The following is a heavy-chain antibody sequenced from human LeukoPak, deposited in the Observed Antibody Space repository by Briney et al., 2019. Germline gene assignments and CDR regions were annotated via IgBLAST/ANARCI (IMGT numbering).Heavy chain of an antibody. J-gene: IGHJ4*02. CDR1: GFTFSSYA. CDR3: ANGGLYAHYFDY. D-gene: IGHD2-2*02. Sequence: GGSLRLSCAASGFTFSSYAMSWVRQAPGKGLEWVLGISGSTYYADSVKGRFTISRDNSKNTLYLQMNSLRAEDTAVYYCANGGLYAHYFDYWGQGTLVTVSS. V-gene: IGHV3-23*01. CDR2: ISGST.